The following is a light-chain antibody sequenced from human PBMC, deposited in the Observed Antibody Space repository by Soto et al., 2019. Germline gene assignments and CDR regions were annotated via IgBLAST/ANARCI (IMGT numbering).Light chain of an antibody. CDR2: RSN. CDR1: SSNIGGTY. CDR3: ASWVGSLSRWV. J-gene: IGLJ3*02. V-gene: IGLV1-47*01. Sequence: QSALTQPPSASGTPGQSVTISGSGSSSNIGGTYVSWFQQVPGTAPKLLIYRSNQRPSGVPDRFSGSKSGTSASLAISGLRSEDEADYYCASWVGSLSRWVFGGGTKLTVL.